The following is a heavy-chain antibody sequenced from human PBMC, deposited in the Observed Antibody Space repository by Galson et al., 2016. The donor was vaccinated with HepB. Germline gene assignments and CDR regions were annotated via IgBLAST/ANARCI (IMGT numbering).Heavy chain of an antibody. CDR2: IYSGGRT. CDR1: GFAVGSTY. V-gene: IGHV3-53*01. Sequence: SLRLSCAVSGFAVGSTYMNWVRQAPGEGLEWAAVIYSGGRTFYADSVRGRFTVSRDRSRNTLYLQMNSLRVEDTAVYYCARGPVVTYYSGPTWFVPWGQGTLVTVSS. J-gene: IGHJ5*02. D-gene: IGHD3-22*01. CDR3: ARGPVVTYYSGPTWFVP.